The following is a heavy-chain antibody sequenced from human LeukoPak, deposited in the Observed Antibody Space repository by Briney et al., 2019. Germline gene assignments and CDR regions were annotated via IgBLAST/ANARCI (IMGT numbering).Heavy chain of an antibody. CDR2: ISSSGSTI. V-gene: IGHV3-11*01. J-gene: IGHJ5*02. Sequence: PGGSLRLSCAASGFTFSDYYMSWIRQAPGKGLEWVSYISSSGSTIYYADSVKGRFTISRDNAKNSLHLQMNSLRAEDTAVYYCARTHCSSTSCYRPGPWFDPWGQGTLVTVSS. CDR3: ARTHCSSTSCYRPGPWFDP. CDR1: GFTFSDYY. D-gene: IGHD2-2*01.